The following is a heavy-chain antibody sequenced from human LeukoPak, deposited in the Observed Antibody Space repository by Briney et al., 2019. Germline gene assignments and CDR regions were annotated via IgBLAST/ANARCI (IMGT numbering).Heavy chain of an antibody. CDR2: INPNSGGT. Sequence: ASVKVSCKASGYTFTGYYMHWVRQAPGQGLEWMGWINPNSGGTNYAQKFQGWVTMTRDTSIGTAYMELSRLRSDDTAVYYCARARPYYDILTGSSFDYWGQGTLVTVSS. D-gene: IGHD3-9*01. CDR3: ARARPYYDILTGSSFDY. CDR1: GYTFTGYY. J-gene: IGHJ4*02. V-gene: IGHV1-2*04.